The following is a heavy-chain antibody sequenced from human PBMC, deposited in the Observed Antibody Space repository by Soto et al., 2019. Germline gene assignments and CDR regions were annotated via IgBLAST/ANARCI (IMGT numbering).Heavy chain of an antibody. J-gene: IGHJ4*02. CDR2: ISYDGSNK. V-gene: IGHV3-30*18. D-gene: IGHD3-22*01. CDR1: GFTFSSYG. CDR3: AKGITYYYDSSGYYSVDY. Sequence: QVQLVESGGGVVQPGRSPRLSCAASGFTFSSYGMHWVRQAPGKGLEWVAVISYDGSNKYYADSVKGRFTISRDNSKNTLYLQMNSLRAEDTAVYYCAKGITYYYDSSGYYSVDYWGQGTLVTVSS.